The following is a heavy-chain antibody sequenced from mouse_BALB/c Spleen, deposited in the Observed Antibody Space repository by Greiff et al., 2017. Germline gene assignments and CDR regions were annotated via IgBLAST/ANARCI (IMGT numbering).Heavy chain of an antibody. Sequence: EVKLVESGPGLVKPSQSLSLTCTVTGYSITSDYVWNWIRQSPGNKLEWMGYISYSGSTSYNPTLKSRISITRDTSKNQFFLQLNSVTTEDTATYYCARGGDGYSLYFDVWGAGTTVTVSS. J-gene: IGHJ1*01. CDR1: GYSITSDYV. D-gene: IGHD2-3*01. V-gene: IGHV3-2*02. CDR2: ISYSGST. CDR3: ARGGDGYSLYFDV.